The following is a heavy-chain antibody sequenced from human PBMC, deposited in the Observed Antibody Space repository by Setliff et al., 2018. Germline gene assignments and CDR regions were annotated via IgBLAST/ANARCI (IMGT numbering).Heavy chain of an antibody. CDR3: ARASSGWYSAYYYYMDV. V-gene: IGHV4-61*09. CDR1: GGSISSGSYY. CDR2: IYTSWST. Sequence: PSETLSLTCTVSGGSISSGSYYWSWIRQPAGKGLEWIGHIYTSWSTIYNPSLKSRLTISLDTSKNQFSLNLTSVTAADTAVYYCARASSGWYSAYYYYMDVWGKGTTVTVSS. D-gene: IGHD6-19*01. J-gene: IGHJ6*03.